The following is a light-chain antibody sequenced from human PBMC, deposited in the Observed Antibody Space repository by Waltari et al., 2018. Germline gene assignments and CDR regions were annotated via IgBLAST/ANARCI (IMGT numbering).Light chain of an antibody. CDR3: MQGTHWPLT. J-gene: IGKJ4*01. Sequence: DVVMTQSPLSLPVTLGQPASIPSRSSQSLVHTDGNTYLNWFQQRPGQSPRRLIYKVYKRDSGVPDRFSGSWSGTDFTLEISRVEAEDVGVYYCMQGTHWPLTFGGGTKVEIK. CDR1: QSLVHTDGNTY. V-gene: IGKV2-30*02. CDR2: KVY.